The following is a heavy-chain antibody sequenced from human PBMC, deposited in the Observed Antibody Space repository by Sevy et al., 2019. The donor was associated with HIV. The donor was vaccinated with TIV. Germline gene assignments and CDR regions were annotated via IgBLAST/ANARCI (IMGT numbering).Heavy chain of an antibody. CDR1: GFTFSAYA. V-gene: IGHV3-23*01. CDR2: ISSSGGST. J-gene: IGHJ1*01. Sequence: GGYLRLSCAASGFTFSAYAMSWVRQAPGKGLEWVSCISSSGGSTYYADSVKGRFSISRDTSNNTLYLQMNSLRAEDTAVYYCATLRGGLYGSGYFQNWGQGTQVTVSS. D-gene: IGHD3-10*01. CDR3: ATLRGGLYGSGYFQN.